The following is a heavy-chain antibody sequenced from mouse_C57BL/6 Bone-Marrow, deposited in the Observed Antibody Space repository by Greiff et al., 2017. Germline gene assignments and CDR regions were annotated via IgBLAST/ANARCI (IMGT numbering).Heavy chain of an antibody. CDR3: AREWIYYYGSSYWYFDV. J-gene: IGHJ1*03. D-gene: IGHD1-1*01. CDR2: IYPGSGNT. V-gene: IGHV1-76*01. CDR1: GYTFTDYY. Sequence: QVQLQQSGAELVRPGASVKLSCKASGYTFTDYYINWVKQRPGQGLEWIARIYPGSGNTYYNEKFKGKATLTAEKSSSTAYMQLSSLTSEDSAVYFCAREWIYYYGSSYWYFDVWGTGTTVTVSS.